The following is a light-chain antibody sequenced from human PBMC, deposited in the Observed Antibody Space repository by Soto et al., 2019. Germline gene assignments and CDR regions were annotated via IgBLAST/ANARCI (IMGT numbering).Light chain of an antibody. J-gene: IGLJ2*01. CDR2: DVD. CDR1: SSYVGPYNY. Sequence: QSALTQPRSVSGSPGQSVAISCTGTSSYVGPYNYVSWYQHHPGRAPKLILYDVDKRPSGVPDRYSGSKSGDTASLTISGLQPDDEADYYCCSYAHTYVELGGGTKVTVL. CDR3: CSYAHTYVE. V-gene: IGLV2-11*01.